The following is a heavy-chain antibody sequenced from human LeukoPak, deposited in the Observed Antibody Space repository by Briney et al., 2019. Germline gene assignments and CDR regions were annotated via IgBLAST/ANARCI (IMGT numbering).Heavy chain of an antibody. CDR1: GFTFSSYA. V-gene: IGHV3-21*01. CDR2: ISSSSSYI. Sequence: GGSLRLSCAGSGFTFSSYAMIWVRQAPGKGLEWVSSISSSSSYIYYADSVKGRFTISRDNAKNSLYLQMNSLRAEDTAVYYCARDLTLFPDYWGQGTLVTVSS. J-gene: IGHJ4*02. D-gene: IGHD2-21*01. CDR3: ARDLTLFPDY.